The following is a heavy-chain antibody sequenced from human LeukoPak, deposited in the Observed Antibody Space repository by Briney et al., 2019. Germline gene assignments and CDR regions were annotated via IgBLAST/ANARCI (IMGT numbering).Heavy chain of an antibody. J-gene: IGHJ5*02. Sequence: GASVKVSCKASGGTFSSYAISWVRQAPGQGLEWMGGIIPIFGTANYAQKFQGRVTITADESTSTAYMELRSLRSDDTAVYYCARDTKRSRARWENLGFDPWGQGTLVTVSS. V-gene: IGHV1-69*13. CDR3: ARDTKRSRARWENLGFDP. CDR2: IIPIFGTA. D-gene: IGHD1-26*01. CDR1: GGTFSSYA.